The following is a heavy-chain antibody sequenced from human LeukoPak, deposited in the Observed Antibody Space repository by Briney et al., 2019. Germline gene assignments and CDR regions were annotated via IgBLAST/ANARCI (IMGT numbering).Heavy chain of an antibody. CDR1: GASMRDHY. J-gene: IGHJ4*02. Sequence: SETLSLTCAVSGASMRDHYWTWIRQPPGKGLEWIGSMYYMLNANSYNPSLKSRVSISVDTPDNQFSLKLKSVTAADTAVYYCATSFRSGWGFDSWGQGILVAVSS. V-gene: IGHV4-59*11. CDR3: ATSFRSGWGFDS. D-gene: IGHD6-19*01. CDR2: MYYMLNA.